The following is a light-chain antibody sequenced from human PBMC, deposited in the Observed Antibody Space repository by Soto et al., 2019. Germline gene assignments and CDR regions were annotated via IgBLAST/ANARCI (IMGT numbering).Light chain of an antibody. CDR3: QNYDSAPIT. Sequence: DIQMTQSPSSLSASVGNRVSISCRASQGISNYLAWYQQKPGKAPKVLIYAASTLQPGVPSRFSGSGSGTDFTLTINSLQPEDIATYYCQNYDSAPITFGQGTRLEIK. J-gene: IGKJ5*01. CDR2: AAS. CDR1: QGISNY. V-gene: IGKV1-27*01.